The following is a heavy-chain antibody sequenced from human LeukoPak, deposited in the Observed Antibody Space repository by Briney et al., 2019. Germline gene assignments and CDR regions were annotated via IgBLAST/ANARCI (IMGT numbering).Heavy chain of an antibody. CDR2: INPSGGST. V-gene: IGHV1-46*01. CDR3: ARGQWELSSYIWFDP. Sequence: ASVKVSCKASGYTFTSYGISWVRQAPGQGLEWMGIINPSGGSTSYAQKFQGRVTMTRDMSTSTVYMELSSLRSEDTAVYYCARGQWELSSYIWFDPWGQGTLVTVSS. J-gene: IGHJ5*02. CDR1: GYTFTSYG. D-gene: IGHD1-26*01.